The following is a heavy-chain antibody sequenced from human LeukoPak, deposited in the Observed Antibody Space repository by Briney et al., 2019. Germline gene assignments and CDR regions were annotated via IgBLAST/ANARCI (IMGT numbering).Heavy chain of an antibody. D-gene: IGHD2-2*01. CDR2: IGTAGDT. CDR3: ARDCSSTSCAGAFDI. CDR1: GFTFSSYD. J-gene: IGHJ3*02. Sequence: GGSLRLSCAASGFTFSSYDMHWARQATGKGLEWVSAIGTAGDTYYPGSVKGRFTISRENAKNSLYLQMNSLRAGDTAVYYCARDCSSTSCAGAFDIWGQGTMVTVSS. V-gene: IGHV3-13*01.